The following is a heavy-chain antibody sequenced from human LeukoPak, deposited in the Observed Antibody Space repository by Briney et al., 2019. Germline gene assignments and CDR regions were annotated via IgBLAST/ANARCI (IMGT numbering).Heavy chain of an antibody. J-gene: IGHJ3*02. CDR3: ARDEGGTITGTTDDAFDI. D-gene: IGHD1-20*01. CDR1: GGSISSSSYY. Sequence: SETLSLTCTVSGGSISSSSYYWGWIRQPPGKGLEWIGSIYYSGSTYYNPSLKSRVTISVDTSKNQFSLKLSSVTAADTAVYYCARDEGGTITGTTDDAFDIWGQGTMVTVSS. CDR2: IYYSGST. V-gene: IGHV4-39*07.